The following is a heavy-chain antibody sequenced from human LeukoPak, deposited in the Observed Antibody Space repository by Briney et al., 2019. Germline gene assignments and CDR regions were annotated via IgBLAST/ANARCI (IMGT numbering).Heavy chain of an antibody. CDR3: ADPGMGY. CDR2: IKQNGSEI. D-gene: IGHD1-14*01. Sequence: GGSLRLSCATSGFTFSSYWMSWVRQAPGKGLEWVANIKQNGSEITYVDSVEGRFTISRDNDKNSLYLEMNRLRVEDTAVSYCADPGMGYWGQGTLVTVSS. J-gene: IGHJ4*02. V-gene: IGHV3-7*01. CDR1: GFTFSSYW.